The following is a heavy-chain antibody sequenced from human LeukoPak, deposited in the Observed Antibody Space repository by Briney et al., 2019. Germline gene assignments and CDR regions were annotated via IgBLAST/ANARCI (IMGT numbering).Heavy chain of an antibody. Sequence: GGSLRLSCAASGFTFSNYWMHWVRQAPGKGLVWVSRINSDGINTSYADSVKGRFTISRDNAKNTLYLQMNSLRAEDTAVYYCARVHYYDNSGYWFFDYWGQGTLVTVSS. J-gene: IGHJ4*02. V-gene: IGHV3-74*01. CDR3: ARVHYYDNSGYWFFDY. CDR1: GFTFSNYW. D-gene: IGHD3-22*01. CDR2: INSDGINT.